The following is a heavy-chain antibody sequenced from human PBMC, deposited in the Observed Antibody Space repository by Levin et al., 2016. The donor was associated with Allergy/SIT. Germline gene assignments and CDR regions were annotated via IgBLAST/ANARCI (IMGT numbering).Heavy chain of an antibody. CDR1: GYTFTSYG. CDR2: ISAYNGNT. J-gene: IGHJ4*02. D-gene: IGHD5-12*01. CDR3: ARDRLVVATSFGFDY. Sequence: ASVKVSCKASGYTFTSYGISWVRQAPGQGLEWMGWISAYNGNTNYAQKLQGRVTMTTDTSTSTAYMELRSLRSDDTAVYYCARDRLVVATSFGFDYWGQGTLVTVSS. V-gene: IGHV1-18*01.